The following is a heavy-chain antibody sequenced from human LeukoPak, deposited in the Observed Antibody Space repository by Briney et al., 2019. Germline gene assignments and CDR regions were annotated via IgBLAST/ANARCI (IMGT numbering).Heavy chain of an antibody. CDR3: ARAPDCSSTSCYPYFDY. D-gene: IGHD2-2*01. CDR2: IYYSGST. J-gene: IGHJ4*02. CDR1: GGSISSYY. Sequence: SETLSLTCTVSGGSISSYYWSWIRQAPGKGLEWIGYIYYSGSTNYNPSLKSRVTISVDTSKNQFSLKLSSVTAADTAVYYCARAPDCSSTSCYPYFDYWGQGTLVTVSS. V-gene: IGHV4-59*01.